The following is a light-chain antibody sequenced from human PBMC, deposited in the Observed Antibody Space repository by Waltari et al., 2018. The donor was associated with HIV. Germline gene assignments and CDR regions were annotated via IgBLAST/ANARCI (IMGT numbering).Light chain of an antibody. CDR3: TSYTSSNTLVI. Sequence: QSALTQPASVSGSPGQSITIPCTGTSSDVGGYNYVSWYQQHPGKAPKLMIYHVSNRPSGVSNRLSGSKSGNTASLTISGLQAEDEADYYCTSYTSSNTLVIFGGGTKLTVL. V-gene: IGLV2-14*03. CDR1: SSDVGGYNY. J-gene: IGLJ2*01. CDR2: HVS.